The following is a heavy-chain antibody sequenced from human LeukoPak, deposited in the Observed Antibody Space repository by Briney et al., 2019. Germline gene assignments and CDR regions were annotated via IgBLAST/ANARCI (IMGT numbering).Heavy chain of an antibody. V-gene: IGHV4-39*01. Sequence: SETLSLTCTVSGGSISSSSYYWGWIRQPPGKGLEWIGSIYYSGSTYYNPSLKSRVTISVDTSKNQFSLKLSSVTAADTAVYYCGTGSGSYYMDVWGKGTTVTISS. CDR1: GGSISSSSYY. D-gene: IGHD3-10*01. CDR2: IYYSGST. J-gene: IGHJ6*03. CDR3: GTGSGSYYMDV.